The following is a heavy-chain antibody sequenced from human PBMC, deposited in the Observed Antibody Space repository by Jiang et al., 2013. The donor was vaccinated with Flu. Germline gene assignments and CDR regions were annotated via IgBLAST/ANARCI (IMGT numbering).Heavy chain of an antibody. D-gene: IGHD5-12*01. CDR1: GGSISSYY. Sequence: SGSGLVKPSETLSLTCTVSGGSISSYYWSWIRQPAGKGLEWIGRIYNSGSTDFNPSLKSRVTMSVDTSKNQLSLKLSSVTAADTAVYYCAREYSGYAGPFDYWGQGTLVTVSS. J-gene: IGHJ4*02. CDR3: AREYSGYAGPFDY. CDR2: IYNSGST. V-gene: IGHV4-4*07.